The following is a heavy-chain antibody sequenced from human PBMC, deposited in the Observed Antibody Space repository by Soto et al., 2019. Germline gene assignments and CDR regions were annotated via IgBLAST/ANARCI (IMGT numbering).Heavy chain of an antibody. CDR3: AREGGARWLYCFDY. D-gene: IGHD5-12*01. V-gene: IGHV1-3*04. CDR2: INTGNGNT. CDR1: GYTFTNYA. Sequence: ASVKVSCKASGYTFTNYAMHWVRQAPGQRLEWMGWINTGNGNTEYSQKFQGRVTITRDTSASAAYMELSSLRSEDTAVYYCAREGGARWLYCFDYWGQGTLVTVSS. J-gene: IGHJ4*02.